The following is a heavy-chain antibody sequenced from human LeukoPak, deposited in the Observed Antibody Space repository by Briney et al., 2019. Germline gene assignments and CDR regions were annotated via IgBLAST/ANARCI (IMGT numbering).Heavy chain of an antibody. J-gene: IGHJ3*02. V-gene: IGHV1-18*01. Sequence: ASVKVSCKASGYTFTSYAMNWVRQAPGQGLEWMGWISAYNGNTNYAQKLQGRVTMTTDTSTSTAYMELRSLRSDDTAVYYCARDWSYYDSSGYYLGPQGDAFDIWGQGTMVTVSS. CDR1: GYTFTSYA. CDR3: ARDWSYYDSSGYYLGPQGDAFDI. CDR2: ISAYNGNT. D-gene: IGHD3-22*01.